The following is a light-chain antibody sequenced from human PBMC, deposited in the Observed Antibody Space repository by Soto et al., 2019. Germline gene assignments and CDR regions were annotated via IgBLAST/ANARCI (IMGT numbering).Light chain of an antibody. CDR3: QQYGSLSWA. J-gene: IGKJ1*01. CDR1: QSVSSD. V-gene: IGKV3-20*01. Sequence: EIVMTQSPATRSLSPGERATLSCRASQSVSSDLAWYQQRPGQPPRILIFGASGRAAGIPDRFSGSGSGTDFTLTISRLEPEDFAVYYCQQYGSLSWAFGQGTKVDI. CDR2: GAS.